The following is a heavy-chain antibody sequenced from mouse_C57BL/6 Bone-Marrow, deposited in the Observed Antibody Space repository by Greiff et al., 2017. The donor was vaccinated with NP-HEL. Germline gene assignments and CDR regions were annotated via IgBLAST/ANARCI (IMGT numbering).Heavy chain of an antibody. J-gene: IGHJ1*03. CDR2: IYPRSGNT. CDR3: ARSLITTVVATRYFDV. D-gene: IGHD1-1*01. Sequence: VQLQQSGAELARPGASVKLSCKASGYTFTSYGISWVKQRTGQGLEWIGEIYPRSGNTYYNEKFKGKATLTADKSSSTAYMELRSLTSEDSAVYFCARSLITTVVATRYFDVWGTGTTVTVSS. CDR1: GYTFTSYG. V-gene: IGHV1-81*01.